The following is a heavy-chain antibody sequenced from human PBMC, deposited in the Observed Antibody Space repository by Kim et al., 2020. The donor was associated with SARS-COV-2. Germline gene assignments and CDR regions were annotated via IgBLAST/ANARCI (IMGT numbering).Heavy chain of an antibody. Sequence: YADAVKGRFTISRDNSTNTLSLQMNSLRGEDTAVYYCAMYDFWSGYSLDYWGQGTLVTVSS. J-gene: IGHJ4*02. V-gene: IGHV3-23*01. CDR3: AMYDFWSGYSLDY. D-gene: IGHD3-3*01.